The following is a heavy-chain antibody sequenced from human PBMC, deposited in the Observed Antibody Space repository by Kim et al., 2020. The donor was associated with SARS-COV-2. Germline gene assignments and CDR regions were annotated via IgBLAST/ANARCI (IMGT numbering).Heavy chain of an antibody. CDR3: ARDKTARDSGCEIDY. V-gene: IGHV1-18*01. J-gene: IGHJ4*02. CDR2: ISAYNGNT. CDR1: GYTFTSYG. Sequence: ASVKVSCKASGYTFTSYGISWVRQAPGQGLEWMGWISAYNGNTNYAQKLQGRVTMTTDTSTSTAYMELRSLRSDDTAVYYCARDKTARDSGCEIDYWGQGTLVTVSS. D-gene: IGHD6-19*01.